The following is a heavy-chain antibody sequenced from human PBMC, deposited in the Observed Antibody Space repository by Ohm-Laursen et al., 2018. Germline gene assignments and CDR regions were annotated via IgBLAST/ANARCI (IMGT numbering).Heavy chain of an antibody. Sequence: GSLRLSCTASGFTFSSYAMSWVRQAPGQGLEWVSTISGSGSTTYYADSVKGRFTISRDNSKNMLFLQMNSLRAEDTAVYYCAKVLYSGYDEVDYWGQGTLVTVSS. V-gene: IGHV3-23*01. J-gene: IGHJ4*02. CDR2: ISGSGSTT. D-gene: IGHD5-12*01. CDR3: AKVLYSGYDEVDY. CDR1: GFTFSSYA.